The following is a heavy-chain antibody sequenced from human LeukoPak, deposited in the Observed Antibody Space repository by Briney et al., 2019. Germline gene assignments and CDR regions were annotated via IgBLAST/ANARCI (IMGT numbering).Heavy chain of an antibody. CDR1: GFTFSNYA. CDR2: ISSSGSTI. V-gene: IGHV3-11*04. J-gene: IGHJ4*02. Sequence: GGSLRLSCAASGFTFSNYAMSWVRQAPGKGLEWVSYISSSGSTIYYADSVKGRFTISRDNAKNSLYLQMNSLRAEDTAVYYYARTRYSSGWPTYFDYWGQGTLVTVSS. CDR3: ARTRYSSGWPTYFDY. D-gene: IGHD6-19*01.